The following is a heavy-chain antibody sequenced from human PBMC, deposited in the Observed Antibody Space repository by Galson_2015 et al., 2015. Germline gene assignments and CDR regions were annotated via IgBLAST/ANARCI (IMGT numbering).Heavy chain of an antibody. Sequence: SLRLSCAASGFTFSTHAMSWVRQAPGKGLEWVSTVSAGGSGTYYADSVKGRFTISRENSKNTVYLQMNSLRAEDTAIYYCAKWEGFDYWGQGTLVTVSS. CDR3: AKWEGFDY. J-gene: IGHJ4*02. V-gene: IGHV3-23*01. CDR2: VSAGGSGT. D-gene: IGHD1-26*01. CDR1: GFTFSTHA.